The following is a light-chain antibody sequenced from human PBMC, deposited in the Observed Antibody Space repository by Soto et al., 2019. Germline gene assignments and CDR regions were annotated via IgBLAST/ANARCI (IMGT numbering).Light chain of an antibody. CDR1: QIVTSTY. CDR2: GAS. Sequence: EIVLTQSPGTLSLSPGERATLSCRASQIVTSTYLAWFQQKPGQAPRLLIYGASTRATGIPDRFSGSGSGTDFTLAISGLDPEDFALYYCQQYGVTPPNTFGGGTKVEV. CDR3: QQYGVTPPNT. J-gene: IGKJ4*01. V-gene: IGKV3-20*01.